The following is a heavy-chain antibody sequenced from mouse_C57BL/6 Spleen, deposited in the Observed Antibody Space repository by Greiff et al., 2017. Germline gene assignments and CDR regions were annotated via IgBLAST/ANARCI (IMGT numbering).Heavy chain of an antibody. CDR1: GYTFTDYN. V-gene: IGHV1-22*01. CDR3: ARRRNYGNGDGFAY. Sequence: EVQLQQSGPELVKPGASVKMSCKASGYTFTDYNMHWVKQSPGKSLEWIGYINPNNGGTSYNQKFKGKATLTVNKSSSTAYMELRSLTSEDSAVYYCARRRNYGNGDGFAYWGQGTLVTVSA. CDR2: INPNNGGT. D-gene: IGHD2-1*01. J-gene: IGHJ3*01.